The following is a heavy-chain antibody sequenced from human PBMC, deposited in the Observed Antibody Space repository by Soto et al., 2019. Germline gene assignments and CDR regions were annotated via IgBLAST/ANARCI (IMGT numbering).Heavy chain of an antibody. CDR2: ISAYNGNT. J-gene: IGHJ6*02. V-gene: IGHV1-18*01. Sequence: GASVKVSCKASGYTFTSYGISWVRQAPGQGLEWMGWISAYNGNTNYAQKLQGRVTMTTDTSTSTAYMELRSLRSDDTAVYYCARSGKYIVVTYGMDVWGQGTTVTVSS. CDR1: GYTFTSYG. D-gene: IGHD2-2*01. CDR3: ARSGKYIVVTYGMDV.